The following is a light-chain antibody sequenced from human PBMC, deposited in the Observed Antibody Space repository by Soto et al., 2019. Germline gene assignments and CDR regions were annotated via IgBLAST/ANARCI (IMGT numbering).Light chain of an antibody. CDR2: AAS. Sequence: IQLTQSPSSLSASVGDRVTITCRASQGISSYLAWYQQKPGKAPNLLIYAASTLQSGVPSRFSGSGSGTDFTLTISSPQPEDFATYYCQQLNSYPRTFGQGTKVEIK. CDR1: QGISSY. V-gene: IGKV1-9*01. CDR3: QQLNSYPRT. J-gene: IGKJ1*01.